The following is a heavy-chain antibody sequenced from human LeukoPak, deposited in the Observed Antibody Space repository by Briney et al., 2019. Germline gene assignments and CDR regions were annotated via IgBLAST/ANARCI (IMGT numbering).Heavy chain of an antibody. D-gene: IGHD4-11*01. CDR1: GYSFTSHW. CDR2: IYPGDSDT. Sequence: GESLKISCKGSGYSFTSHWIGWVRQMPGKGLEWMGIIYPGDSDTRYSPSFQGQVTISADKSISTAYLQWSSLKASDTAMYYCARHPDYSNYALPNFDYWGQGTLVTVSS. V-gene: IGHV5-51*01. CDR3: ARHPDYSNYALPNFDY. J-gene: IGHJ4*02.